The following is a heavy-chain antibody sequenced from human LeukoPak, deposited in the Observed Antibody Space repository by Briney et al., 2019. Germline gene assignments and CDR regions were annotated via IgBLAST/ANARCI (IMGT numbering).Heavy chain of an antibody. J-gene: IGHJ4*02. D-gene: IGHD3-22*01. CDR2: INHSGST. Sequence: PSETLSLTCAVYGGSFSGYYWSWIRQPPGKGLEWIGEINHSGSTNYNPSLKSRVTISVDTSKNQFSLKLSSVTAADTAVYYCARVGYYDSGYFDYWGQGTLVTVSS. CDR1: GGSFSGYY. V-gene: IGHV4-34*01. CDR3: ARVGYYDSGYFDY.